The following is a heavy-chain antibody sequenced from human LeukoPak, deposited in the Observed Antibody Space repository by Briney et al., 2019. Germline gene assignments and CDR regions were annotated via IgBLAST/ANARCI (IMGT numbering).Heavy chain of an antibody. CDR2: IYSGGST. V-gene: IGHV3-53*01. CDR1: GFTVSSNY. D-gene: IGHD5-12*01. CDR3: ARFIAARAFDI. J-gene: IGHJ3*02. Sequence: GGSLRLSCAASGFTVSSNYMSWVRQAPGKGLEWVSVIYSGGSTYYADSVKGRFTISRDNSKNTLYLQMNSLRAEDTAVYYCARFIAARAFDIWGQGTMVTVSS.